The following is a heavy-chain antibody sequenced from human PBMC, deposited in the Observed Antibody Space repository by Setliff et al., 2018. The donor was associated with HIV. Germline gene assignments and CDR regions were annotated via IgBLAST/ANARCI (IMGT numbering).Heavy chain of an antibody. CDR1: GGTFTNSA. V-gene: IGHV1-69*10. J-gene: IGHJ3*02. D-gene: IGHD7-27*01. CDR2: IVPILGIA. CDR3: ARIPTGGAFDI. Sequence: SVKVSCKASGGTFTNSAIGWVRQAPGQGLEWMGAIVPILGIANSAQKFQGRDTITTDESTNTAYMELSSLRSEDTAVYYCARIPTGGAFDIWGQGTVVTVS.